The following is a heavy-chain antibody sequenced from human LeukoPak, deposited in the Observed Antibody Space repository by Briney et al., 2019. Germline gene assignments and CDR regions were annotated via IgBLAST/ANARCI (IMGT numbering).Heavy chain of an antibody. Sequence: GSLRLSCAASGFTFSSYWMHWVRQAPGKGLVWVSRINTDGSSTSYADSVKGRFTISRDNAKNTLYLQMNSLRAEDTAVYYCARDQCTSTSCYGYNWFDPWGQGTLVTVSS. CDR3: ARDQCTSTSCYGYNWFDP. V-gene: IGHV3-74*01. J-gene: IGHJ5*02. D-gene: IGHD2-2*01. CDR2: INTDGSST. CDR1: GFTFSSYW.